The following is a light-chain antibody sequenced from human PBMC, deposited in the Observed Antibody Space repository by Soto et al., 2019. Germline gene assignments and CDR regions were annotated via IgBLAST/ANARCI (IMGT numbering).Light chain of an antibody. J-gene: IGKJ1*01. V-gene: IGKV1-5*01. CDR3: QQCYMGWT. CDR2: DAS. Sequence: DIQMTQSPSTLSASVGDRVTITCRASQSIGSFLAWYQHQPGKAPKLLIYDASTLESGVPSRFSGTGSGTEFTFSITSLQPEDFSTYYCQQCYMGWTFGQGTKVDFK. CDR1: QSIGSF.